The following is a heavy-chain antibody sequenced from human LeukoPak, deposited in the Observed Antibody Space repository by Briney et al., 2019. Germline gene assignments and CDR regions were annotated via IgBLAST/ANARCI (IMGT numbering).Heavy chain of an antibody. J-gene: IGHJ4*02. D-gene: IGHD2-8*02. CDR2: ISGSGGSA. V-gene: IGHV3-23*01. CDR3: AKDYGIYWYFDY. Sequence: GGSLKPSGAAPELTFSDFGMSWFRKAQGKGLEWVSAISGSGGSAYYADSVKGRFTISRGNSKNTLYLQINSLRADDTALYYCAKDYGIYWYFDYWGQGTLVTVSS. CDR1: ELTFSDFG.